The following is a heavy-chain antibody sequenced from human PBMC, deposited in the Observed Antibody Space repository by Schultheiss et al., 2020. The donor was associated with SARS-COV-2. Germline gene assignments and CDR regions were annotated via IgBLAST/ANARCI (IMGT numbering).Heavy chain of an antibody. V-gene: IGHV3-21*01. D-gene: IGHD6-19*01. CDR3: ATSKVSVAVAGTDY. CDR2: ISSSSSYI. CDR1: GFTFSSYS. Sequence: GGSLRLSCAASGFTFSSYSMNWVRQAPGKGLEWVSSISSSSSYIYYADSVKGRFTISRDNAKNSLYLQMNSLRAEDTAVYYCATSKVSVAVAGTDYWGQGTLVTVSS. J-gene: IGHJ4*02.